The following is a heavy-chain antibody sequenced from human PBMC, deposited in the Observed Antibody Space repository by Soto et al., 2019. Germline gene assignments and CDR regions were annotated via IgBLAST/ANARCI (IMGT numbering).Heavy chain of an antibody. D-gene: IGHD2-15*01. J-gene: IGHJ4*02. V-gene: IGHV1-69*02. CDR2: IIPILGIA. Sequence: QVQLVQSGAEVKKPGSSVKVSCKASGGTFSSYTISWVRQAPGQGLEWMGRIIPILGIANYAQKFQGRVTITADKSTSTAYMELSSLRSEDTAVYYCARVKRVRAGLYGGSSPFDYWGQGTLVTVSS. CDR3: ARVKRVRAGLYGGSSPFDY. CDR1: GGTFSSYT.